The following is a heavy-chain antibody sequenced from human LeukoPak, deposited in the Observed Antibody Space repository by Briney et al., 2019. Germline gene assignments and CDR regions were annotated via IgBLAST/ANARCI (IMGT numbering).Heavy chain of an antibody. CDR2: ISGSGGST. CDR3: ARDLHYYVAMDV. Sequence: PGGSLRLSCAASGFTFGTYAMSWVRQAPGKGPEWVSVISGSGGSTYYADSVKGRFTISRDNSKNTLYLQMNSLRAEDTAVYYCARDLHYYVAMDVWGQGTTVTVSS. V-gene: IGHV3-23*01. J-gene: IGHJ6*02. D-gene: IGHD3-10*02. CDR1: GFTFGTYA.